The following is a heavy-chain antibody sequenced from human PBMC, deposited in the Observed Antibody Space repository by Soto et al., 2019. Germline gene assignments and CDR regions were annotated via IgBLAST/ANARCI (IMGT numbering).Heavy chain of an antibody. V-gene: IGHV3-66*01. Sequence: PGGSLRLSCAASGFTVSSNYMSWVRQAPGKGLEWVSVIYSGGSTYYADSVKGRFTISRDNSKNTLYLQMNSLRAEDTAVYYCARDLRVTGSEYFQHWGQGTLVTVSS. CDR1: GFTVSSNY. CDR2: IYSGGST. D-gene: IGHD2-21*02. J-gene: IGHJ1*01. CDR3: ARDLRVTGSEYFQH.